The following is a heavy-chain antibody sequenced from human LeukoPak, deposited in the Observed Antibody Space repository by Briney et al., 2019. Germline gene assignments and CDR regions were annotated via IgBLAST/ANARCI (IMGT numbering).Heavy chain of an antibody. J-gene: IGHJ4*02. V-gene: IGHV3-30*04. CDR1: GFTFSSYA. D-gene: IGHD1-26*01. CDR3: AKDWDWELLIFDY. CDR2: ISYDGSNK. Sequence: PGGSLRLSCAASGFTFSSYAMHWVRQAPGKGLEWVAVISYDGSNKYYADSVKGRFTISRDNSKNTLHLQMNSLRAEDTAIYYCAKDWDWELLIFDYWGQGTLVTVSS.